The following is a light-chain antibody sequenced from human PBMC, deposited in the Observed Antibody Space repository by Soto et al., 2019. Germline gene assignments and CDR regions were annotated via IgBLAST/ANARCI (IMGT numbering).Light chain of an antibody. Sequence: QLVLTQSPSVSGAPRQSVNISCSGNNSNIGSNAVHWYKQLPGKAPKLLMYYNDMLPSGVSDRFSGSKSGTSASLAISGLQSEDEGDYYCATWDDRLTAWVFGGGTKVTVL. J-gene: IGLJ3*02. CDR1: NSNIGSNA. CDR3: ATWDDRLTAWV. CDR2: YND. V-gene: IGLV1-36*01.